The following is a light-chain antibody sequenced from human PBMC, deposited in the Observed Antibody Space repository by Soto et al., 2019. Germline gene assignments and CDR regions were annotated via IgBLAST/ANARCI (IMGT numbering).Light chain of an antibody. CDR1: QSVTTF. Sequence: DIVLIQSPVTLSLSAGERATLSCRASQSVTTFLAWYQQKPGQAPRLLHYDVSKRANGIPPRFSGSRSGTDSTFTISGLEPEDFAEYYCQQRTNWPLTFGGGTPVEIK. J-gene: IGKJ4*01. V-gene: IGKV3-11*01. CDR3: QQRTNWPLT. CDR2: DVS.